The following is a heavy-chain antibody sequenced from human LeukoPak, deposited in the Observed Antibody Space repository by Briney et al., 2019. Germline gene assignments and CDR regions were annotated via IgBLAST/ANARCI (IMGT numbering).Heavy chain of an antibody. V-gene: IGHV4-4*02. J-gene: IGHJ4*02. Sequence: TSETLSLTCAVSGGSISSSNWWSWVRQPPGKGLEWIGEIYHSGSTNYNPSLKSRVTISVDKSKSQFSLKLSSVTAADTAVYYCARYSSSWYYFDYWGQGTLVTVSS. CDR3: ARYSSSWYYFDY. CDR1: GGSISSSNW. D-gene: IGHD6-13*01. CDR2: IYHSGST.